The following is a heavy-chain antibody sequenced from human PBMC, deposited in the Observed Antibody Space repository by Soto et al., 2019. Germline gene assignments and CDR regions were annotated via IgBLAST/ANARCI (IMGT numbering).Heavy chain of an antibody. Sequence: QVQLVQSGAEVKKPGASVKVSCKASGYTFASYGITWVRQAPGQGLEWMGWISTYNGNTNYARKLQGRVTMTTYTSTSTAYMELRSLRSDDTAVYYCARTDSRPQDVDYWGQGTLVTVSS. CDR3: ARTDSRPQDVDY. CDR2: ISTYNGNT. V-gene: IGHV1-18*01. CDR1: GYTFASYG. J-gene: IGHJ4*02. D-gene: IGHD3-22*01.